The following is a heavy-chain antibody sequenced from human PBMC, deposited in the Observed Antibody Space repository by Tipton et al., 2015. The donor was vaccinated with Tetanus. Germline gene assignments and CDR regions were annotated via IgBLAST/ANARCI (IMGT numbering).Heavy chain of an antibody. Sequence: SLRLSCAASGFTFSTYALSWVRQPPGKGLEWVSSITSGGNIPYYADSVRGRFTISRDNSKNTLYLHMDSLRAEDAAVYYCAKDLSPNLGFDLWGPGTLVTVSS. CDR2: ITSGGNIP. CDR1: GFTFSTYA. V-gene: IGHV3-23*01. J-gene: IGHJ2*01. CDR3: AKDLSPNLGFDL. D-gene: IGHD1-14*01.